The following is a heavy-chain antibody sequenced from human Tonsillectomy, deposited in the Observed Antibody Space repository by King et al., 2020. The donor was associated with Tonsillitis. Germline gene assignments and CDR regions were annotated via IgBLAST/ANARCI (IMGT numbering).Heavy chain of an antibody. Sequence: QLQESGPGLVKPSETLSLTCTVSGGSISSSSYYWGWIRQPPGKGLEWIGSLYYSGSTYYNPSLKSRVTISVDTSKNQFSLKLTSVTAADTAVYYCARRAVSGSGSYYRCDNWFDTWGQETLVTVSS. V-gene: IGHV4-39*07. CDR2: LYYSGST. D-gene: IGHD3-10*01. J-gene: IGHJ5*02. CDR3: ARRAVSGSGSYYRCDNWFDT. CDR1: GGSISSSSYY.